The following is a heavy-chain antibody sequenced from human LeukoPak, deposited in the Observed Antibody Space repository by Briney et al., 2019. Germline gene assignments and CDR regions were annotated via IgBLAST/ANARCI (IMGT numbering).Heavy chain of an antibody. CDR1: GGSFSGYY. J-gene: IGHJ3*02. CDR3: ARAYAFDI. CDR2: INHSGST. V-gene: IGHV4-34*01. Sequence: SETLSLTCAVYGGSFSGYYWSWIRQPPGKGLEWIGEINHSGSTNYNPSLKSRVTISVDTSKNQFSLKLSSVTAADTAVYYCARAYAFDIWGQGTMVTVSS.